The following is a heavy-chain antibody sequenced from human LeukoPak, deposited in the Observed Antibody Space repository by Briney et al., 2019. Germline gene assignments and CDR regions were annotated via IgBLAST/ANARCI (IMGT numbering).Heavy chain of an antibody. J-gene: IGHJ4*02. CDR2: IWYEGSNK. CDR1: GFTFSSYG. Sequence: GGSLRLSCAASGFTFSSYGMHGLRQAPAKGLEGVGVIWYEGSNKYCADSVKGRFTISRDNSKNTLYLQMNSLRAEDTAVYYCATGGYYYDSSGSFDYWGQGTLVTVSS. V-gene: IGHV3-33*01. CDR3: ATGGYYYDSSGSFDY. D-gene: IGHD3-22*01.